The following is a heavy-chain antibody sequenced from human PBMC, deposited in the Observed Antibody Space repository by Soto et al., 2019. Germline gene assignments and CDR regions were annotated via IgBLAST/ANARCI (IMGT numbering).Heavy chain of an antibody. J-gene: IGHJ2*01. CDR3: ARDQGILSPAGHWYFDL. D-gene: IGHD6-19*01. Sequence: SQTLSLTCAISGDSVSSNSAAWNWIRQSPSRGLEWLGRTYYRSKWYNDYAVSVKSRITINPDTSKNQFSLQLNSVTPEDTAVYYCARDQGILSPAGHWYFDLWGRGTLVTVSS. V-gene: IGHV6-1*01. CDR2: TYYRSKWYN. CDR1: GDSVSSNSAA.